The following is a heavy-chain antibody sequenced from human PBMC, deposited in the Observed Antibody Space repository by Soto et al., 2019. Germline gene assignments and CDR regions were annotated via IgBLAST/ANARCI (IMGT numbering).Heavy chain of an antibody. V-gene: IGHV1-2*02. D-gene: IGHD1-26*01. Sequence: GASVKVSCKASGYTFTGYYMHWVRQAPGQGLEWMGWINPNSGGTNYAQKFQGRVTMTRDTSISTAYMELSRLRSDDTAVYYCARDFGSLGATIDYWGQGTLVTV. CDR2: INPNSGGT. CDR3: ARDFGSLGATIDY. CDR1: GYTFTGYY. J-gene: IGHJ4*02.